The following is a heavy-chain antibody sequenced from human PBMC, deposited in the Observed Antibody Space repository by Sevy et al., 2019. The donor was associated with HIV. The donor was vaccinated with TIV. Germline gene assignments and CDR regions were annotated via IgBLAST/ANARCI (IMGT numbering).Heavy chain of an antibody. Sequence: SETLSLTCTVSGGSISSYYWSWIRQPPGKGLEWIGYIYYSGRTNYNPSLKGRVTISVDTSKNQFSLKLSSVTAADTAVDYCARGGGYCSSTSCYGSLDYWGQGTLVTVSS. V-gene: IGHV4-59*01. CDR3: ARGGGYCSSTSCYGSLDY. J-gene: IGHJ4*02. CDR2: IYYSGRT. CDR1: GGSISSYY. D-gene: IGHD2-2*01.